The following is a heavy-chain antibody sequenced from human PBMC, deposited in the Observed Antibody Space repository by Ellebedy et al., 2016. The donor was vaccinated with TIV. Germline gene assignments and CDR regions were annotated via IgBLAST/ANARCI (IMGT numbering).Heavy chain of an antibody. D-gene: IGHD2-2*01. J-gene: IGHJ4*02. Sequence: SETLSLTXAVYGGSFSGYYWSWIRQPPGKGLEWIGEINHSGSTNYNPSLKSRVTISVDTSKNQFSLKLSSVTAADTAVYYCARGGVVPAAKGGFDYWGQGTLVTVSS. CDR2: INHSGST. V-gene: IGHV4-34*01. CDR1: GGSFSGYY. CDR3: ARGGVVPAAKGGFDY.